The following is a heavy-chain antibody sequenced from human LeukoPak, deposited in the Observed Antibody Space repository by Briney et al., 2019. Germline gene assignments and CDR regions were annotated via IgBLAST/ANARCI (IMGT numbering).Heavy chain of an antibody. V-gene: IGHV3-7*03. CDR2: IKRDGSDK. CDR1: GFTFSSYG. J-gene: IGHJ4*01. CDR3: ARDVSGVLDY. Sequence: AGGSLRLSCAASGFTFSSYGMHWVRQAPGKGLEWVANIKRDGSDKNYVDSVKGRFTVSRDNAKNSLYLQMNSLRAEDTAVYYCARDVSGVLDYWGQGTLVTVSS. D-gene: IGHD3-10*01.